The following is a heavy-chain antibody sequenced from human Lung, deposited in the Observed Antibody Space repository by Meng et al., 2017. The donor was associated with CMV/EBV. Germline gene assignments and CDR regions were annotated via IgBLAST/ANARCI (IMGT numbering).Heavy chain of an antibody. CDR2: IPHRGSS. V-gene: IGHV4-4*02. D-gene: IGHD3-10*01. CDR3: LRRSGGSV. J-gene: IGHJ1*01. Sequence: VRLWESAPALVKPSETLSLTGAVSGDSITNHNWWAWVRQPPGKGLEWIGEIPHRGSSAYNPSLKSRVSMSIDRSKNQFSLKLTSVTAADTAVYHCLRRSGGSVWGQGTLVTVSS. CDR1: GDSITNHNW.